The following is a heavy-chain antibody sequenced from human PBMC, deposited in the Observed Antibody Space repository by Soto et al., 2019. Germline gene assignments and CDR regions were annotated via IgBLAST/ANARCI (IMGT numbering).Heavy chain of an antibody. Sequence: QVQLVQSGAEVKKPGASVKVSCKASGYTFTSYGISWVRQAPGQGLEWMGWISAYNGNTNYAQKLQGRVTMTTDTXTXTXXMELRSLRSDDTAVYYCARDLEVATIWDYYYGMDVWGQGTTVTVSS. CDR2: ISAYNGNT. J-gene: IGHJ6*02. V-gene: IGHV1-18*01. CDR1: GYTFTSYG. D-gene: IGHD5-12*01. CDR3: ARDLEVATIWDYYYGMDV.